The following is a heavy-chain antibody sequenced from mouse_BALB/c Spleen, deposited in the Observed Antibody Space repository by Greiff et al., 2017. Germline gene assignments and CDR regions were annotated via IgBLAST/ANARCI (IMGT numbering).Heavy chain of an antibody. J-gene: IGHJ4*01. D-gene: IGHD2-1*01. V-gene: IGHV14-1*02. CDR1: GFNIKDYY. Sequence: SGAELVRPGALVKLSCKASGFNIKDYYMHWVKQRPEQGLEWIGWIDPENGNTIYDPKFQGKASITADTSSNTAYLQLSSLTSEDTAVYYCARRGGNYDYYAMDYWGQGTSVTVSS. CDR2: IDPENGNT. CDR3: ARRGGNYDYYAMDY.